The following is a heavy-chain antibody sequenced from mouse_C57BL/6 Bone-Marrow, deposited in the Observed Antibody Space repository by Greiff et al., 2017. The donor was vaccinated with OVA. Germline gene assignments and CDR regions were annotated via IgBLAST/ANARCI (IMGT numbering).Heavy chain of an antibody. V-gene: IGHV1-52*01. CDR2: IDPSDSET. Sequence: QVQLQQPGAELVRPGSSVKLSCKASGYTFTSYWLHWVKQRPIQGLEWIGNIDPSDSETHYNQKFKDKATLTVDKSSSTAYMQLSSLTSEDSAVYYCAFYDGYYEAYWGQGTLVTVSA. D-gene: IGHD2-3*01. CDR1: GYTFTSYW. J-gene: IGHJ3*01. CDR3: AFYDGYYEAY.